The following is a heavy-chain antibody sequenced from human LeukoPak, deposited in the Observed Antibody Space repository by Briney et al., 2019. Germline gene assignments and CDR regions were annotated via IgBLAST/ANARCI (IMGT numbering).Heavy chain of an antibody. CDR1: GFTFSSYA. CDR3: ATEYSSGWELYYYYGMDV. D-gene: IGHD6-19*01. J-gene: IGHJ6*02. CDR2: ISGSGGST. V-gene: IGHV3-23*01. Sequence: GGSLRLSCAASGFTFSSYAMSWVRQAPGKGLEWVSAISGSGGSTYYADSVKGRFTISRDNSKNTLYLQMNSLRAEDTAVYYCATEYSSGWELYYYYGMDVWGQGTTVTVSS.